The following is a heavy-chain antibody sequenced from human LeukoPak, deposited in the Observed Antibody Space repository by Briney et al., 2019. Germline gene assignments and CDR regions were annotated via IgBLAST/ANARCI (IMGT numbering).Heavy chain of an antibody. Sequence: QAGGSLRLSCAASGFTFSSYWMSWVRQAPGKGLEWVANIKQDGSEKYYVDSVKGRFTISRDNAKNSLYLQMNSLRAEDTAVYYCARGDVLVSSGYRYWGQGTLVTVSS. CDR2: IKQDGSEK. V-gene: IGHV3-7*01. CDR1: GFTFSSYW. CDR3: ARGDVLVSSGYRY. D-gene: IGHD3-22*01. J-gene: IGHJ4*02.